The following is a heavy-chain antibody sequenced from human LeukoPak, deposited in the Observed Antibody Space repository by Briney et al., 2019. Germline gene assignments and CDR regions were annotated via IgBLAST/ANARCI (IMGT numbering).Heavy chain of an antibody. D-gene: IGHD3-22*01. V-gene: IGHV4-39*01. Sequence: PSETLSLTCTVSGGSISSSSYYWGWIRQPPGKGLEWIGSIYYSGITYYNPSLKSRVTIFVDTSKNQFPLKLSSVTAADTAVYYCARQRGYHYDSTTNRFSDLWGQGTRVTVSS. CDR3: ARQRGYHYDSTTNRFSDL. J-gene: IGHJ5*02. CDR2: IYYSGIT. CDR1: GGSISSSSYY.